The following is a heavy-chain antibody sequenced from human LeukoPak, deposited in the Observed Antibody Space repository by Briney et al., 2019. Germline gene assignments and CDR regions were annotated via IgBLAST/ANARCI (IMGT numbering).Heavy chain of an antibody. CDR1: GYTFTGYY. V-gene: IGHV1-2*06. Sequence: ASVKVSCKASGYTFTGYYMHWVRQAPGQGLEWMGRINPNSGGTNYAQKFQGRVTMTRDTSISTAYMELSRLRSDDTAVYYCARDRFYYDSSGSQTVDDAFDIWGQGTMVTVSS. CDR2: INPNSGGT. D-gene: IGHD3-22*01. J-gene: IGHJ3*02. CDR3: ARDRFYYDSSGSQTVDDAFDI.